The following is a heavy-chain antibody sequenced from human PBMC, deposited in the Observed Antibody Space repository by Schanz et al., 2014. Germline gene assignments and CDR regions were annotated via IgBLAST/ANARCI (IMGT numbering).Heavy chain of an antibody. CDR3: ARDGGRDGYNLAFDV. V-gene: IGHV3-30*14. Sequence: QVQLVESGGGVVQPGRSLRLSCAASGFTFSSYAMHWVRQAPGKGLEWVAVISYDGSNKYYADSVKGRFIISRDSSKNTLFLQMNSLRAADTAVYFCARDGGRDGYNLAFDVWGQGTLVTVSS. CDR1: GFTFSSYA. D-gene: IGHD5-12*01. J-gene: IGHJ3*01. CDR2: ISYDGSNK.